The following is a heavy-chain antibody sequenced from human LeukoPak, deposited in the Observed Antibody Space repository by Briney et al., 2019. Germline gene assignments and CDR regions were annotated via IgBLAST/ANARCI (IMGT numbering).Heavy chain of an antibody. V-gene: IGHV1-18*01. Sequence: GASVKVSCKASGYTFTGYAMNWVRQAPGQGLEWMGWVSAYNGNTNYAQKLQGRVTMTTDTSTSTAYMELRSLRSDDTAVYYCARAVSVLMVYERYYYYMDVWGKGTTVTVSS. CDR2: VSAYNGNT. D-gene: IGHD2-8*01. CDR1: GYTFTGYA. CDR3: ARAVSVLMVYERYYYYMDV. J-gene: IGHJ6*03.